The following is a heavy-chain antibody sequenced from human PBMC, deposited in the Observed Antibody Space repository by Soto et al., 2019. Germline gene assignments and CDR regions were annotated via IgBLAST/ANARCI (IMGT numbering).Heavy chain of an antibody. CDR2: IIPILGIA. D-gene: IGHD6-13*01. V-gene: IGHV1-69*02. CDR1: GGTFYSYT. CDR3: ARGSNSSSWYGMNWFDP. J-gene: IGHJ5*02. Sequence: ASVKVSCKASGGTFYSYTITWVRQAPGQGLEWMGRIIPILGIANYAQKFQGRVTITADKSTSTAYMELSSLRSDDTAVYYCARGSNSSSWYGMNWFDPWGQGTLVTVSS.